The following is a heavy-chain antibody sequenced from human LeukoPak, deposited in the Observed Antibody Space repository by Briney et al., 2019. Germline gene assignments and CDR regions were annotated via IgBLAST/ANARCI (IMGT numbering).Heavy chain of an antibody. D-gene: IGHD5-18*01. Sequence: PSETLSLTCTVSGGSISSYYWNWIRQPPGKGLEWIGYISYGGSTNYNPSLKSRVTISVDTSKNQFSLKLSSVTAADTAVYYCARGVYSYGYGFDYWGQGTLVTVSS. CDR1: GGSISSYY. J-gene: IGHJ4*02. CDR2: ISYGGST. CDR3: ARGVYSYGYGFDY. V-gene: IGHV4-59*01.